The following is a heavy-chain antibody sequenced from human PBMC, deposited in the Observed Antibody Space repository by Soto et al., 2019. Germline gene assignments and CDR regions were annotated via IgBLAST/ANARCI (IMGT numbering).Heavy chain of an antibody. D-gene: IGHD5-12*01. CDR3: ARHLSESGYDLNY. Sequence: SETLSLTCTVSGAYITSDSYYWAWIRQPPGKGLEWIGSIYFSGSTYYNSALKSRLAISIDMSKNQFSLNLSSVTDADTAVYYCARHLSESGYDLNYWGQRTPVTVSS. CDR1: GAYITSDSYY. V-gene: IGHV4-39*01. CDR2: IYFSGST. J-gene: IGHJ4*02.